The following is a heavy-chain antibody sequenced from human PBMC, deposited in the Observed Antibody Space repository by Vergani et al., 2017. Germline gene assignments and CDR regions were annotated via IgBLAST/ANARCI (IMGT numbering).Heavy chain of an antibody. CDR1: GYTFTSYD. D-gene: IGHD1-20*01. Sequence: QVQLVQSGAEVKKPRASVKVSCKASGYTFTSYDINWVRQATGQGLEWMGWMNPNSGNTGYAQKFQGRVTMTRNTSISTAYMELSSLRSEDTAVYYCARGLGSGQITGTEFDYWGQGTLVTVSS. J-gene: IGHJ4*02. CDR3: ARGLGSGQITGTEFDY. CDR2: MNPNSGNT. V-gene: IGHV1-8*01.